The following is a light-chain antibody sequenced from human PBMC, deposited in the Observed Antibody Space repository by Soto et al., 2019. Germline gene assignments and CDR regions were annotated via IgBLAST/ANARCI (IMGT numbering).Light chain of an antibody. CDR2: GAS. Sequence: EIVMTQSPATLSVSPGERATLSCRASQSISTNLAWYQQKPGRGPRLLIFGASTRAIGIPARFSGSGSGTEFTLTINSLQSEDSAVYYCQQHNQWPITFGQGTRLEIK. CDR3: QQHNQWPIT. V-gene: IGKV3-15*01. CDR1: QSISTN. J-gene: IGKJ5*01.